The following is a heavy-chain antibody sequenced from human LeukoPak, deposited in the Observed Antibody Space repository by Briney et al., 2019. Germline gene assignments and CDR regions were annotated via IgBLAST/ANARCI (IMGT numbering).Heavy chain of an antibody. J-gene: IGHJ4*02. CDR3: AKELTTERTPGVDS. CDR2: ISGSGDTT. Sequence: PGGSLRLSCAASGFIFSSYAMSWVRQGPGTGLEWVSAISGSGDTTFYADSVKGRFTISRDNSKKTLYLQVNSLRAEDTAVYFCAKELTTERTPGVDSWGQGTLVTVSS. V-gene: IGHV3-23*01. D-gene: IGHD4-17*01. CDR1: GFIFSSYA.